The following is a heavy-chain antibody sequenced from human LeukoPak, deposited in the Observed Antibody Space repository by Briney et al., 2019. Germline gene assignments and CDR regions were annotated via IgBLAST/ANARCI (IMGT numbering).Heavy chain of an antibody. CDR2: INPNSGGT. Sequence: ASVKVSCKASGYTFTGYYMHWVRQAPGQGLEWIGRINPNSGGTNYAQKFQGRVTMTRDTSISTAYMELSRLRSDDTAVYYCAIGLRLAVAGIFDYWGQGTLVTVSS. CDR3: AIGLRLAVAGIFDY. CDR1: GYTFTGYY. J-gene: IGHJ4*02. V-gene: IGHV1-2*06. D-gene: IGHD6-19*01.